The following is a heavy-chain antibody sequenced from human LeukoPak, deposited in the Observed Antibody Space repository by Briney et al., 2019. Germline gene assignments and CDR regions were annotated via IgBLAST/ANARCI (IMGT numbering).Heavy chain of an antibody. CDR1: GFTFSSYW. V-gene: IGHV3-74*01. Sequence: GGSLRLSCAASGFTFSSYWMSWVRQAPGKGLMRVSQINSDGSATSCADPVKGRCTISRDNAKNTLYLEMNSLRVEDTAVYFCTRDHGLDVWGQGTTVTVSS. J-gene: IGHJ6*02. CDR2: INSDGSAT. CDR3: TRDHGLDV.